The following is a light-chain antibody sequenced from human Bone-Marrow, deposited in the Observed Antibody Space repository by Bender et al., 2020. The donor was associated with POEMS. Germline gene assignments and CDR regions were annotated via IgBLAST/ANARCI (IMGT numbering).Light chain of an antibody. V-gene: IGLV3-10*01. Sequence: SYELTQPPSVSVSPGQTARITCSGDALPKKYVYWFQQRSGQAPVVVISEDNKRPSGIPERFSASSSGTVATLTISEAQVEDEADYYCYSTDNTYNRNVFGSGTKVTVL. CDR1: ALPKKY. CDR3: YSTDNTYNRNV. J-gene: IGLJ1*01. CDR2: EDN.